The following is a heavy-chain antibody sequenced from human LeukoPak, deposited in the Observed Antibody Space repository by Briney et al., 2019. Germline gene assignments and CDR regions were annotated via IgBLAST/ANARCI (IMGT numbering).Heavy chain of an antibody. CDR3: ARGEHSSDWFDP. CDR2: INPNSGGT. J-gene: IGHJ5*02. D-gene: IGHD6-19*01. V-gene: IGHV1-2*02. CDR1: GYTFTGYY. Sequence: ASVNVSCKASGYTFTGYYMHWVRQAPGQGREGMGWINPNSGGTNYAQKFQGRATMTRDTSISTAYMELSRLRSDDTAVYYCARGEHSSDWFDPWGQGTLVTVSS.